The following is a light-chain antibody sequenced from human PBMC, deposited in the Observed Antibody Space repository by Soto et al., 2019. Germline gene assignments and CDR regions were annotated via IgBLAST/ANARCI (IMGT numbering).Light chain of an antibody. CDR2: DVN. V-gene: IGLV2-14*03. CDR1: SSDVGGYNY. J-gene: IGLJ1*01. Sequence: QSALTQPASVSGSPGQSIAISCTGTSSDVGGYNYVSWYQQHPGKAPKLMIYDVNNRPSGVSNRFSGSKSGNTASLTISGLQAEDEADYYCCSYTTSSTYVFGTGTKVTLL. CDR3: CSYTTSSTYV.